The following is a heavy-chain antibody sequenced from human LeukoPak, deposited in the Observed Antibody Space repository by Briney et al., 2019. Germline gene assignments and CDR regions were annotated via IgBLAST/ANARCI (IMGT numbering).Heavy chain of an antibody. CDR3: ARDRYSGSYYGFGY. D-gene: IGHD1-26*01. Sequence: ASVKVSCKASGYTFTSYGISWVRQAPGQGLEWMGWISAYNGNANYAQKLQGRVTMTTDTSTSTAYMELRSLRSDDTAVYYCARDRYSGSYYGFGYWGQGTLVTVSS. V-gene: IGHV1-18*01. CDR2: ISAYNGNA. J-gene: IGHJ4*02. CDR1: GYTFTSYG.